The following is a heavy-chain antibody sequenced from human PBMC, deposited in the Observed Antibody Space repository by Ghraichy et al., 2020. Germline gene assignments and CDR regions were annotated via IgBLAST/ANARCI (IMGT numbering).Heavy chain of an antibody. J-gene: IGHJ4*02. CDR3: ATESSEVAVAGVLTRPLFDF. CDR2: ISASGSKT. V-gene: IGHV3-23*01. Sequence: GGSLRLSCAASGFTFSINAMSWVRQAPGKGLEWVSSISASGSKTFYADSVKGRFTISRDNSKNTLNLEINSLRAEDTALYYCATESSEVAVAGVLTRPLFDFWGQGTLVTVSS. D-gene: IGHD6-19*01. CDR1: GFTFSINA.